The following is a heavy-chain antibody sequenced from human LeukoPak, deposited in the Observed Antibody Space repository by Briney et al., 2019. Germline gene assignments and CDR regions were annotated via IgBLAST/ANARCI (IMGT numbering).Heavy chain of an antibody. CDR1: GYTFTSYG. V-gene: IGHV1-18*01. CDR3: ARDHYDFWSGYYNDAFDI. CDR2: ISAYNGNT. D-gene: IGHD3-3*01. J-gene: IGHJ3*02. Sequence: GASVKVSCKASGYTFTSYGISWVRQAPGQGLEWMGWISAYNGNTNYAQKFQGRVTMTRDTSISTAYMELSRLRSDDTAVYYCARDHYDFWSGYYNDAFDIWGQGTMVTVSS.